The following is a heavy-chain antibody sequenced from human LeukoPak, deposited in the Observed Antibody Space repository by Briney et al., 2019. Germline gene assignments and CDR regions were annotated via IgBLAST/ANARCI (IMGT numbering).Heavy chain of an antibody. V-gene: IGHV4-34*01. CDR2: INHSGST. CDR1: GGSFSGYY. J-gene: IGHJ5*02. Sequence: SETLSLTCAVYGGSFSGYYWSWIRQPPGKGLEWIGEINHSGSTNCNPSLKSRVTISVDTSKNQFSLKLSSVTAADTAVYYCARGPTLDLLASWFDPWGQGTLVTVSS. CDR3: ARGPTLDLLASWFDP.